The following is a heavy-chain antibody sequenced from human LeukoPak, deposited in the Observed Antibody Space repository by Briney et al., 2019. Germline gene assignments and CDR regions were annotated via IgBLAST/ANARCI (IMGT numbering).Heavy chain of an antibody. Sequence: GRSLRLSCAASGFTFSSYGMHWVRQAPGKGLEWVAVISYDGSNKYYADSVKGRFTISRDNSKNTLYLQMNSLRAEDTAVYYCAKDQSRSGYPPTAYYFDYWGQGTLVTVSS. CDR3: AKDQSRSGYPPTAYYFDY. CDR1: GFTFSSYG. J-gene: IGHJ4*02. V-gene: IGHV3-30*18. D-gene: IGHD3-22*01. CDR2: ISYDGSNK.